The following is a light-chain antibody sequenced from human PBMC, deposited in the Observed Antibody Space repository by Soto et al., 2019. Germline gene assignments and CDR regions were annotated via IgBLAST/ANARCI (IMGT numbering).Light chain of an antibody. V-gene: IGKV3-11*01. J-gene: IGKJ3*01. CDR3: QQRSNWLST. CDR2: EAS. Sequence: EIVLTQSPATLSLSPGERATLSCRASQSVSSYLAWYQQKPGQAPRLLSYEASNRATGIPARFSGSGSGTDFTLTISSLEPEDFAVYYCQQRSNWLSTLGPGTKVDIK. CDR1: QSVSSY.